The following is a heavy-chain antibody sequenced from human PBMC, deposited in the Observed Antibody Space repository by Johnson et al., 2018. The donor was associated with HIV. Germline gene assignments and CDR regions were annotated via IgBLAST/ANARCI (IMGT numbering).Heavy chain of an antibody. CDR1: GFTFDDYT. J-gene: IGHJ3*01. Sequence: VESGGAVVQPGGSLRLSCAASGFTFDDYTMHWVRQDSGKGLEWVSLISWDGGSTYYAESVKGRFTISRDNSKNSLYLQMNSLRAEDTAVYYCAKDQGSGWPTNAFDFWGQGTKVTVSS. D-gene: IGHD6-19*01. V-gene: IGHV3-43*01. CDR2: ISWDGGST. CDR3: AKDQGSGWPTNAFDF.